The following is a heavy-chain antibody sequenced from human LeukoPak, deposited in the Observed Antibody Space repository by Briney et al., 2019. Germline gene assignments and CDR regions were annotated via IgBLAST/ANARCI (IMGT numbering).Heavy chain of an antibody. Sequence: GGSLRLSCAASGFTFSTYNMNWVRRAPGKGLEWISYINADSSTIQYADSVRGRFTTSRDNAKNSLYLQMNSLRAEDTAVYYCVRDNSRGQSLGVIYWGQGSLVTVSS. V-gene: IGHV3-48*01. CDR3: VRDNSRGQSLGVIY. CDR1: GFTFSTYN. D-gene: IGHD3-22*01. J-gene: IGHJ4*02. CDR2: INADSSTI.